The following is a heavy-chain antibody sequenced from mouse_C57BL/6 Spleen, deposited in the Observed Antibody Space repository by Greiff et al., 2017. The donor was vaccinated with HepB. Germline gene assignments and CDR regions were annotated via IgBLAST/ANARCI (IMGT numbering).Heavy chain of an antibody. CDR3: ARWDWVLYAMDY. J-gene: IGHJ4*01. CDR1: GYTFTSYG. Sequence: VMLVESGAELARPGASVKLSCKASGYTFTSYGISWVKQRTGQGLEWIGEIYPRSGNTYYNEKFKGKATLTADKSSSTAYMELRSLTSEDSAVYFCARWDWVLYAMDYWGQGTSVTVSS. D-gene: IGHD4-1*01. CDR2: IYPRSGNT. V-gene: IGHV1-81*01.